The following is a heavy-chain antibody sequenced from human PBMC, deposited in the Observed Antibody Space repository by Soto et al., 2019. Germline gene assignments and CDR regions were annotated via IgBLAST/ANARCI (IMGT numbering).Heavy chain of an antibody. CDR1: GFSLSTNGVG. V-gene: IGHV2-5*02. J-gene: IGHJ4*02. CDR2: FYWDDGK. D-gene: IGHD3-22*01. Sequence: QITLKESGPTLVKPTQTLTLTCTFSGFSLSTNGVGVGWIRQPPGKALEWLALFYWDDGKRYRPSLKSRLTITKDTSKNQVVLTMTNMDPVDTATYYCAYRTSSGYYFNYWGQGTLVTVSS. CDR3: AYRTSSGYYFNY.